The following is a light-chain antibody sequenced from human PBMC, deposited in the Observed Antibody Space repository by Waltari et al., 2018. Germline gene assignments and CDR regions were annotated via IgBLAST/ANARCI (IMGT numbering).Light chain of an antibody. CDR3: QQYSYSPA. V-gene: IGKV1-5*03. J-gene: IGKJ4*01. Sequence: DIQMPQSPSTLSASVGDRFTITCRASQSISSWLAWYQQKPGKAPKLLIYKASSLESGVPSRFSGSGSGTEFTLTISSLQPDDFATYYCQQYSYSPAFGGGTKVEIK. CDR1: QSISSW. CDR2: KAS.